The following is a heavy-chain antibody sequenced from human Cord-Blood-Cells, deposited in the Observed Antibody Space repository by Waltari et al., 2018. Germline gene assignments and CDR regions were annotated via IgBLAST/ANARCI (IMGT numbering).Heavy chain of an antibody. CDR3: AKDKGTLGKGYFDY. D-gene: IGHD7-27*01. J-gene: IGHJ4*02. Sequence: EVQLLESGGGLVQPGGSLRLSCAASGFTFSSYAMSWVRQAPGKGLEWVSAISGSGGSTYYADTVKGLFTISRDNSQNTLYLQMNSLRAEDTAVYYCAKDKGTLGKGYFDYWGQGTLVTVSS. V-gene: IGHV3-23*01. CDR1: GFTFSSYA. CDR2: ISGSGGST.